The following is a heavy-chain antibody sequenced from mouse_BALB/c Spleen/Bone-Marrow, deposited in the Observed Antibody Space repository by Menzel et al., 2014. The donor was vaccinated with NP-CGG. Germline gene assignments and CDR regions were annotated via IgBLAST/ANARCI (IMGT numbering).Heavy chain of an antibody. J-gene: IGHJ3*01. CDR2: IWAGGST. CDR1: GFSLTSYG. V-gene: IGHV2-9*02. D-gene: IGHD1-2*01. Sequence: VKLQESGPGLVSPSQSLSITCTASGFSLTSYGVHWVRQPPGKGLEWLGAIWAGGSTNYNSALMSRLGITKDNSKSQVFLEMDSLQTDDTAMYYCARVFTTATWGFAYWGQGTLVTVSA. CDR3: ARVFTTATWGFAY.